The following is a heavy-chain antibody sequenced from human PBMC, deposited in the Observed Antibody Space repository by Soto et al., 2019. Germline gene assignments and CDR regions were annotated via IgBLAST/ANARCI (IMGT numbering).Heavy chain of an antibody. V-gene: IGHV1-69*13. CDR1: GGTFSSYT. Sequence: SVKVSCKASGGTFSSYTITWVRQAPGQGLEWMGGITPMFGTPNYAQKFRGRVTITADESTSTAYMELSSLRSEDTAMYFCARDGTLYDSRAYYYLYWGQGTLVTVSS. CDR3: ARDGTLYDSRAYYYLY. D-gene: IGHD3-22*01. J-gene: IGHJ4*02. CDR2: ITPMFGTP.